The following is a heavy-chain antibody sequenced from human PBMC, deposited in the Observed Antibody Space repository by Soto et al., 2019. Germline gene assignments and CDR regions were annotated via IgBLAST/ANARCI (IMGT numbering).Heavy chain of an antibody. V-gene: IGHV2-26*01. Sequence: QVTLKESGPVLVKPTETLTLTCTVSGFSLSNVRMGVAWLRQPPGKALEWLAHIFSNDEESYTTSLRSRLTISRDNFTRHVVLTMTNMDPVDTATYYCARIERYSTYEYFDYWGQGAQVTVSS. CDR2: IFSNDEE. D-gene: IGHD5-12*01. CDR3: ARIERYSTYEYFDY. J-gene: IGHJ4*02. CDR1: GFSLSNVRMG.